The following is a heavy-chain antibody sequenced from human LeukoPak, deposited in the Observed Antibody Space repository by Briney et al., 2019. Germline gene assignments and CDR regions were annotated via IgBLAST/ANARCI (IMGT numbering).Heavy chain of an antibody. Sequence: GESLKISCKGSAYSFTSYWIGWVRQMPGRGLEWMGVIHPADSDTRYSPSFQGQVTISVDKSISTAYLQWSSLKASDTAIYYCARHASGETSYYLGYWGQGTLVTVSS. CDR2: IHPADSDT. J-gene: IGHJ4*02. CDR3: ARHASGETSYYLGY. D-gene: IGHD2-21*01. CDR1: AYSFTSYW. V-gene: IGHV5-51*01.